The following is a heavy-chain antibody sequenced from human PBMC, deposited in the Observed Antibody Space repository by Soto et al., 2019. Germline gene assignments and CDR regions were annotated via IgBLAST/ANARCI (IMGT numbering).Heavy chain of an antibody. V-gene: IGHV4-30-2*01. CDR3: ARAPIWFGELVGAFDI. CDR1: GGSISSGGYS. CDR2: IYHSGST. Sequence: PSETLSLTCAVSGGSISSGGYSWSWIRQPPGKGLECIGYIYHSGSTYYNPSLKSRVTISVDMSNNQFSLKLSSVTAADTAVYYCARAPIWFGELVGAFDIWGQGTMVTVSS. J-gene: IGHJ3*02. D-gene: IGHD3-10*01.